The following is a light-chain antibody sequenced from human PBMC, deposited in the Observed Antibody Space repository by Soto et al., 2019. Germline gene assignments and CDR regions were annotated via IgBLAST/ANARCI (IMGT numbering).Light chain of an antibody. V-gene: IGLV2-8*01. CDR3: SSYAGSKNLVV. J-gene: IGLJ2*01. Sequence: QSALTQPPSASGSPGQSVTISCTGTSSDVGGYTYVSWYQQHPGKAPKLMIYVVSKRPSGAPDRFSGSKSGNTASLTVSGLQAEDEADYYCSSYAGSKNLVVFGGGTKVTVL. CDR1: SSDVGGYTY. CDR2: VVS.